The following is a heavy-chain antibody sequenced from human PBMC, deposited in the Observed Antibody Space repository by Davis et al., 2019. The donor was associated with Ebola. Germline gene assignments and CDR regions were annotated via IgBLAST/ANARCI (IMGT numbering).Heavy chain of an antibody. V-gene: IGHV1-69*06. CDR1: GYTFTSYG. CDR3: ATGYCSSTSCYGVRHYYYYGMDV. Sequence: AASVKVSCKASGYTFTSYGISWVRQAPGQGLEWMGGIIPIFGTANYAQKFQGRVTITADKSTSTAYMELSSLRSEDTAVYYCATGYCSSTSCYGVRHYYYYGMDVWGQGTTVTVSS. D-gene: IGHD2-2*01. CDR2: IIPIFGTA. J-gene: IGHJ6*02.